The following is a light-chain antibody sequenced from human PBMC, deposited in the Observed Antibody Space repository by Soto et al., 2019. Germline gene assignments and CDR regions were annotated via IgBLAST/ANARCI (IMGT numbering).Light chain of an antibody. CDR3: QHYYDLPLT. V-gene: IGKV1-33*01. Sequence: DLQMTQSPSSLSASLGDRVTITCQASQTINNYLNWYQQKPGKVPKLLIYDASNLEAGVPSRFNGSGSGTDFTFTISSLEPEDVGTYYCQHYYDLPLTFGGGTKVE. CDR2: DAS. CDR1: QTINNY. J-gene: IGKJ4*02.